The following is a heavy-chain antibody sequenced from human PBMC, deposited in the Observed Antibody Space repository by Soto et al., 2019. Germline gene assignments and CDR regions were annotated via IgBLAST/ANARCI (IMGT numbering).Heavy chain of an antibody. J-gene: IGHJ4*02. CDR3: ASGAIYGGNSFDY. Sequence: QVQLVQSGAEVKKPGSSVKVSCKASGGTFSSYAISWVRQAPGQGLEWMGGIFPIFGTANYAQKFEGRVTITADEATSTAYMEPSSVRSEDTAVSCCASGAIYGGNSFDYWGQGTLVTVSS. CDR1: GGTFSSYA. CDR2: IFPIFGTA. D-gene: IGHD4-17*01. V-gene: IGHV1-69*01.